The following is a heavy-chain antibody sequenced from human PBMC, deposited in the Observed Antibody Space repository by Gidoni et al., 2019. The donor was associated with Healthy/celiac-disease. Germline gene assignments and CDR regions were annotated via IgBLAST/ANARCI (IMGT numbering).Heavy chain of an antibody. CDR3: AKDKGQWLLGKDYFDY. CDR2: ISYDGSNK. CDR1: GFTFSSYG. V-gene: IGHV3-30*18. Sequence: QVQLVESGGGVVQPGRSLRLSCAASGFTFSSYGMHWVRQAPGKGLEWVAVISYDGSNKYYADSVKGRFTISRDNSKNTLYLQMNSLRAEDTAVYYCAKDKGQWLLGKDYFDYWGQGTLVTVSS. J-gene: IGHJ4*02. D-gene: IGHD6-19*01.